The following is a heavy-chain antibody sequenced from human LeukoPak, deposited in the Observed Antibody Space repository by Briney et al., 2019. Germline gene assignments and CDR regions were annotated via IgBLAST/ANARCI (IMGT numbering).Heavy chain of an antibody. D-gene: IGHD3-3*01. Sequence: SETLSLTCAVSGYSISSGYYWGWIRQPPGKGLEWIGSIYHSGSTYYNPSLKSRVPISVDTSKNQFSLKLSSVTAADTAVYYCARRSYYDFWSGYYQRNWFDPWGQGTLVTVSS. CDR2: IYHSGST. CDR3: ARRSYYDFWSGYYQRNWFDP. J-gene: IGHJ5*02. V-gene: IGHV4-38-2*01. CDR1: GYSISSGYY.